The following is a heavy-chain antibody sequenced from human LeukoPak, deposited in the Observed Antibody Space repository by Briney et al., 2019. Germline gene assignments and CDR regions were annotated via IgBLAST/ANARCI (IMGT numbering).Heavy chain of an antibody. CDR1: GYTFTDYY. V-gene: IGHV1-2*02. J-gene: IGHJ4*02. D-gene: IGHD7-27*01. CDR2: INPNSGGT. CDR3: ARVSSNWDTYFHY. Sequence: GASVKVSYKASGYTFTDYYTHWVRQAPGQGLEWMGWINPNSGGTNYAQKFQGRVTMTRDTSISTAYMELSGLRSDDTAVFYCARVSSNWDTYFHYWGQGSLVTVSS.